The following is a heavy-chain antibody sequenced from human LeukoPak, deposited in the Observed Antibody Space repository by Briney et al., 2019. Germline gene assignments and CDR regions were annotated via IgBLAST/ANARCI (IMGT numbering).Heavy chain of an antibody. CDR3: ARDGNYYGSGSYYNWFDP. CDR2: INHSGST. D-gene: IGHD3-10*01. CDR1: GGSFSGYY. V-gene: IGHV4-34*01. Sequence: PSETLSLTCAVYGGSFSGYYWSWIRQPPGKGLEWIGEINHSGSTNYNPSLKSRVTISVDTSKNQFSLKLSSVTAADTAVYYCARDGNYYGSGSYYNWFDPWGQGTLVTVSS. J-gene: IGHJ5*02.